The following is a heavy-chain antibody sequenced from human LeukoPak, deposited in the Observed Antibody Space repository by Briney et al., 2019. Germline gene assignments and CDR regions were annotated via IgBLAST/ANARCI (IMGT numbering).Heavy chain of an antibody. Sequence: PGGSLRLSCAASGFTFSSYAMHWVRQAPGKGLEWVAVISYDGSNKYYADSVKGRFTISRDNSKNTLYLQMNSLRAEDTAVYYCARDQYYGSGSYLDYWGQGTLVTVSS. J-gene: IGHJ4*02. CDR3: ARDQYYGSGSYLDY. D-gene: IGHD3-10*01. CDR2: ISYDGSNK. CDR1: GFTFSSYA. V-gene: IGHV3-30-3*01.